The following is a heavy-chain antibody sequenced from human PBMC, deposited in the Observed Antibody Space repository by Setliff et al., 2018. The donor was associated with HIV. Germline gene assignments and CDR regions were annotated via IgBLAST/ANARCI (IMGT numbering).Heavy chain of an antibody. Sequence: SETLSLTCTVSGGSISSSSHYWGWIRQPPGKGLEWIGSIYYSGRTYYNPSLKSRVTISVDTSKNQFSLKLSSVTAADTAVYYCARLPISMVRGVISYFDYWGQGTLVTVSS. CDR2: IYYSGRT. D-gene: IGHD3-10*01. CDR3: ARLPISMVRGVISYFDY. J-gene: IGHJ4*02. V-gene: IGHV4-39*01. CDR1: GGSISSSSHY.